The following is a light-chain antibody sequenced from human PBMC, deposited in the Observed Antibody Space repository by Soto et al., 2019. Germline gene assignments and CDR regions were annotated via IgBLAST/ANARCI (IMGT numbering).Light chain of an antibody. CDR2: DAS. V-gene: IGKV3-11*01. CDR3: QQRSNWL. CDR1: QSVSRY. Sequence: EILMTQYPDTLSVSPGERATLSCRASQSVSRYLAWYQQKPGQAPRLLIYDASNRATGIPARFSGSGSGTDFTLTINNLEPEDFAVYYCQQRSNWLFGPGTKVDIK. J-gene: IGKJ3*01.